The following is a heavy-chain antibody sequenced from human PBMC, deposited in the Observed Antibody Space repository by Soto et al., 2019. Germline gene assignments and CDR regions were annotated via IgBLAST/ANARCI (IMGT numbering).Heavy chain of an antibody. D-gene: IGHD3-9*01. CDR3: ASHVLRYFDWSIPLRWFDP. Sequence: PSETLSLTCTVSGGSISSSSYYWGWIRQPPGKGLEWIGSIYYSGSTYYNPSLKSRVTISVDTSKNQFSLKLSSVTAADTAVYYCASHVLRYFDWSIPLRWFDPWGQGTLVTVSS. V-gene: IGHV4-39*01. J-gene: IGHJ5*02. CDR2: IYYSGST. CDR1: GGSISSSSYY.